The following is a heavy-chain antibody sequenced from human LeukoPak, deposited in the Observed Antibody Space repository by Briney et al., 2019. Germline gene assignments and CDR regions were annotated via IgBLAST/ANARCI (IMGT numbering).Heavy chain of an antibody. CDR2: ISGSGGST. J-gene: IGHJ4*02. Sequence: GGSLRLSCAASGFTFSSYAMSWVRQAPGKGLEWVSAISGSGGSTYYTDSVKGRFTISRDNSKNTLYLQMNSLRAEDTAVYYCAKDFYGGSRGGFDYWGQGTLVTVSS. D-gene: IGHD1-26*01. V-gene: IGHV3-23*01. CDR1: GFTFSSYA. CDR3: AKDFYGGSRGGFDY.